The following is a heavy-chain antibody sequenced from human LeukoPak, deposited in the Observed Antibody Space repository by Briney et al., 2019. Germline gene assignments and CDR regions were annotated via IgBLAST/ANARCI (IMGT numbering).Heavy chain of an antibody. CDR2: IIPIFGTA. D-gene: IGHD6-13*01. V-gene: IGHV1-69*01. CDR3: ARDFLVESAAGPFDY. CDR1: GGTFSSYA. Sequence: VASVKVSCKASGGTFSSYAISWVRQAPGQGLEWMGGIIPIFGTANYAQKFQGRVMITADESTSTAYMELSSLRSEDTAVYYCARDFLVESAAGPFDYWGQGTLVTVSS. J-gene: IGHJ4*02.